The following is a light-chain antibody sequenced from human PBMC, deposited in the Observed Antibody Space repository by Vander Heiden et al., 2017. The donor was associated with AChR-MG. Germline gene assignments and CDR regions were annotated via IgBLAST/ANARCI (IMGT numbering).Light chain of an antibody. CDR1: ALPKQY. Sequence: SYELPQPPPVSVSPGRTARITCSGDALPKQYAYWYQQKPGQAPVLVIYKDSERPSGIPERFSGSSSGTTVTLTISGVQAEDEADYYCQSADSSGTYYVFGTGTKVTVL. V-gene: IGLV3-25*03. J-gene: IGLJ1*01. CDR3: QSADSSGTYYV. CDR2: KDS.